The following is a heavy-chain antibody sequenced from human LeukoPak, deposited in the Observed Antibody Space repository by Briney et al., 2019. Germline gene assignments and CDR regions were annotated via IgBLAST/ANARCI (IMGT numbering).Heavy chain of an antibody. CDR1: GYTFTDFY. D-gene: IGHD3-10*01. V-gene: IGHV1-2*02. Sequence: ASVEVSCKASGYTFTDFYMHWVRQAPGQGLEWMGWMNPQSGGTNYAQKFQGRVTMTRDTSITAAYMELSKLRSDDTAVYYCARDVFGELLMSHWFDPWGQGTLVTVSS. CDR3: ARDVFGELLMSHWFDP. J-gene: IGHJ5*02. CDR2: MNPQSGGT.